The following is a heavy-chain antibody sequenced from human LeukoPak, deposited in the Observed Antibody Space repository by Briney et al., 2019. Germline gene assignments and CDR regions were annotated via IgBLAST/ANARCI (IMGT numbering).Heavy chain of an antibody. Sequence: GGSLRLSCAAPGFTFSSYAMSWVRQAPGKRLEWVSAISGSGGSTYYADSVKGRFTISRDNSKNTLYLQMNSLRAEDTAVYYCAKEGDSSGYYSDAFDIWGQGTMVTVSS. CDR2: ISGSGGST. CDR3: AKEGDSSGYYSDAFDI. CDR1: GFTFSSYA. J-gene: IGHJ3*02. V-gene: IGHV3-23*01. D-gene: IGHD3-22*01.